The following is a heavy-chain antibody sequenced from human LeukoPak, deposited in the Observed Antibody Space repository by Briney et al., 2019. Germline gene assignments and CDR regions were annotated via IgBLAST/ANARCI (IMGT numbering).Heavy chain of an antibody. CDR1: GGSISSGGYS. Sequence: SQTLSLTCTVSGGSISSGGYSWSWIRQHPGKGLEWIGYIYYSGSTYYNPSLKSRVTISVDTSKNQFSLKLSSVTAADTAVYYCARGGAAALFMDVWGKGTTVTVSS. CDR3: ARGGAAALFMDV. CDR2: IYYSGST. D-gene: IGHD6-13*01. J-gene: IGHJ6*03. V-gene: IGHV4-31*03.